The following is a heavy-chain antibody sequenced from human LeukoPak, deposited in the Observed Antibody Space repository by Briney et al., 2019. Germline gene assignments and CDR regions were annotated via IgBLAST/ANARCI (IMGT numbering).Heavy chain of an antibody. CDR1: GFTFSSYG. Sequence: GGSLRLSCAASGFTFSSYGMHWVRQAPGKGLEWVAVISYDGSNKYYADSVKGRFTISRDNSKNTLYLQMNSLRAEDTAVYYCAKDVDSPYYYGSGSRYYYYGMDVWGQGTTVTVSS. CDR2: ISYDGSNK. J-gene: IGHJ6*02. V-gene: IGHV3-30*18. CDR3: AKDVDSPYYYGSGSRYYYYGMDV. D-gene: IGHD3-10*01.